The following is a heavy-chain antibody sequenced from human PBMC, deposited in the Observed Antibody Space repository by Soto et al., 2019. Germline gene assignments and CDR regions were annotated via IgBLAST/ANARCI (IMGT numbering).Heavy chain of an antibody. CDR1: GYTFTSYG. V-gene: IGHV1-18*04. CDR3: GRDVRAVAGTGGRWFDP. D-gene: IGHD6-19*01. J-gene: IGHJ5*02. CDR2: ISAYNGNT. Sequence: QVQLVQSGAEVKKPGASVKVSCKASGYTFTSYGISWVRQAPGQGLEWMGWISAYNGNTNYAQKLQGRVTMTADTSTSTAYMELRSLRSDDTAVYDCGRDVRAVAGTGGRWFDPWGQGTLVTVSS.